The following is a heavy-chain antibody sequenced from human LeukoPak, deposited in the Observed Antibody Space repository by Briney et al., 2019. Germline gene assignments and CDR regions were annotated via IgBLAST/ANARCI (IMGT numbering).Heavy chain of an antibody. Sequence: GEPLRLSCAASGFTFSNFGMHWVRQGPGKGLEWMAVISYDGKVTHYADSVKGRFTISRDNSKNTLYLQMTSLRGEDTALYYCARGYYYDSSGYYSFDRFDYWGQGTLVTVSS. CDR3: ARGYYYDSSGYYSFDRFDY. J-gene: IGHJ4*02. CDR2: ISYDGKVT. CDR1: GFTFSNFG. V-gene: IGHV3-30*03. D-gene: IGHD3-22*01.